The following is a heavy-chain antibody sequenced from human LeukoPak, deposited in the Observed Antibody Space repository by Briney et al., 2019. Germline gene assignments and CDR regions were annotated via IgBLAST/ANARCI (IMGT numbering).Heavy chain of an antibody. CDR1: GYTFTSYY. CDR3: ARDPYGAKIGSWYFDF. J-gene: IGHJ2*01. D-gene: IGHD4-17*01. V-gene: IGHV1-46*01. CDR2: ISPSGAST. Sequence: ASVKVSCKASGYTFTSYYMHWVRQAPGQGLEWMGIISPSGASTSYAQKFQGRVTMTRDTSTSTVYMELSSLRSEDTAVYYCARDPYGAKIGSWYFDFWGRGTLVTVSS.